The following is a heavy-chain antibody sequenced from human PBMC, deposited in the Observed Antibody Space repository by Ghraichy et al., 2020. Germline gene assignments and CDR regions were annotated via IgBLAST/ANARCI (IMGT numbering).Heavy chain of an antibody. CDR1: GFTFSDYG. Sequence: SCAASGFTFSDYGMTWVRQPPGQGLEWVASISDTGDITFHVDFVKGRFTISRDNSKNMMFLEMNSLRVEDTAIYYCAKDDDGIGFIPLDHWGQGTLATVSS. D-gene: IGHD3-22*01. V-gene: IGHV3-23*01. CDR2: ISDTGDIT. J-gene: IGHJ1*01. CDR3: AKDDDGIGFIPLDH.